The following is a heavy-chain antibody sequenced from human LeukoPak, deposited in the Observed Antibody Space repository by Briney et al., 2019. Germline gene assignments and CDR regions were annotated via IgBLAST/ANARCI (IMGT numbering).Heavy chain of an antibody. CDR1: GFTFDDYG. J-gene: IGHJ6*02. CDR3: ARGSPGIAAAGPGYGMDV. Sequence: GGSLRLSCAASGFTFDDYGMSWVRQAPGKGLEWVSGINWNGGSTGYADSVKGRFTISRDNAKNSLYLQMNSLRAEDTALYYCARGSPGIAAAGPGYGMDVWGQGTTATVSS. D-gene: IGHD6-25*01. V-gene: IGHV3-20*04. CDR2: INWNGGST.